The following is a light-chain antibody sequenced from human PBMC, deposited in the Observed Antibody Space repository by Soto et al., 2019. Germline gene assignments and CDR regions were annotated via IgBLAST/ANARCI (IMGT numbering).Light chain of an antibody. Sequence: QSVLTQPPSVSGSPGQSVTISCTGTTTDVANYNSVSWYQQAPDTAPKVIIFGVNNRPSGAPDRFSGSTSGNTASLTISGLQAEDEADYYCSLYTSSGSLIFGAGTRSPS. CDR3: SLYTSSGSLI. CDR2: GVN. J-gene: IGLJ1*01. V-gene: IGLV2-18*01. CDR1: TTDVANYNS.